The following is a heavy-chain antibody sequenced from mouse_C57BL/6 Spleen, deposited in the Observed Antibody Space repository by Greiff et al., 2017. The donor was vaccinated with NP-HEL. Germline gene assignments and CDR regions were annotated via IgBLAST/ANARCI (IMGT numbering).Heavy chain of an antibody. CDR3: VRDGCYYAMDG. Sequence: EVQRVESGGGLVQPKGSLKLSCAASGFTFNTYAMHWVRQAPGKGLEWVARISSKSSNYASYYADSVKDRFTISRDDSQSMLYLQMNNLKTEDTAMYYCVRDGCYYAMDGRGQGTSVTVSS. J-gene: IGHJ4*01. D-gene: IGHD2-2*01. CDR1: GFTFNTYA. CDR2: ISSKSSNYAS. V-gene: IGHV10-3*01.